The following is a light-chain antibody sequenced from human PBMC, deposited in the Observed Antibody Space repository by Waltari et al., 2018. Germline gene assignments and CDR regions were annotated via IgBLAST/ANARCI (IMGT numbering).Light chain of an antibody. Sequence: DIVMTQSPDSLALSVGERASINCKSSQSVLYWSNNKNYLSWYQQKPGQPPKLLIYWASTRDSGVPDRFSGSGSGSDFTLTISSLQAEDVAVYYCQQYYTTPFTFGPGTKVDIK. CDR1: QSVLYWSNNKNY. CDR2: WAS. J-gene: IGKJ3*01. V-gene: IGKV4-1*01. CDR3: QQYYTTPFT.